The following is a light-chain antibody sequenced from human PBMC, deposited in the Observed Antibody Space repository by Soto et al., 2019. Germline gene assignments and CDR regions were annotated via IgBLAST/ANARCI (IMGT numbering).Light chain of an antibody. V-gene: IGKV3-15*01. CDR3: QQYTNWPLT. CDR1: HIVSNN. CDR2: DAS. J-gene: IGKJ4*01. Sequence: EIVLTQSPATLSVSPGERATLSCRASHIVSNNLAWYQQKPGQAPRLLIYDASTRATGIPARFSGSGSGTEFTLTISSLKSEDFAVYYCQQYTNWPLTFGGGTKVEIK.